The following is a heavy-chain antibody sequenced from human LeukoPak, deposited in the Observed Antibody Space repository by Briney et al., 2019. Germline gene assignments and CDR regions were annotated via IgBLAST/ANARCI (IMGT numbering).Heavy chain of an antibody. CDR3: ARDKKWEVLLSRGAFDY. D-gene: IGHD1-26*01. Sequence: PGGSLRLSCAASGFTFSDYYMSWIRQAPGKGLEWVSYISSSGSTIYYADSVKGRFTISRDNATNSLFLQMNSLRAEDTAMYYCARDKKWEVLLSRGAFDYWGQGTLVTVSS. CDR2: ISSSGSTI. J-gene: IGHJ4*02. CDR1: GFTFSDYY. V-gene: IGHV3-11*01.